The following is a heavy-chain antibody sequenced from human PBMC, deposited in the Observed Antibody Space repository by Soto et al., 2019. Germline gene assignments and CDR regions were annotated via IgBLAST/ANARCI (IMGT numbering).Heavy chain of an antibody. D-gene: IGHD3-10*01. Sequence: SETLSLTCALYGGSLSGYYWSWIRQPPGKGLEWIGEINHSGSTNYNPSLKSRVTISVDTAKNQFSLKLSSVTAADTAVYYCARGPSSNYGSGSYPFDYWGQGTLVTSPQ. V-gene: IGHV4-34*01. CDR1: GGSLSGYY. CDR2: INHSGST. J-gene: IGHJ4*02. CDR3: ARGPSSNYGSGSYPFDY.